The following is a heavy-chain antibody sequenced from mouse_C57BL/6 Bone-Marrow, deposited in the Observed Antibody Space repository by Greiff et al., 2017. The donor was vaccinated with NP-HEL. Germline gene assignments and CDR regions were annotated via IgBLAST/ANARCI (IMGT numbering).Heavy chain of an antibody. Sequence: VQLQQSGTVLARPGASVKMSCKTSGYTFTSYWMHWVKQRPGQGLEWIGAIYPGNSDTSYNQKFKGKDKLTAVTSASTAYMELSSLTNEDSAVYYCTPINTGCAYWGQGTLVTVSA. CDR2: IYPGNSDT. CDR3: TPINTGCAY. CDR1: GYTFTSYW. J-gene: IGHJ3*01. V-gene: IGHV1-5*01. D-gene: IGHD1-1*01.